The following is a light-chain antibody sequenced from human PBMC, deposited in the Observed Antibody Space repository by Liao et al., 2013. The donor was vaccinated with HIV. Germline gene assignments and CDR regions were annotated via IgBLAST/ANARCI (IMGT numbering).Light chain of an antibody. CDR2: EDS. CDR3: LAWDSRTNWV. V-gene: IGLV3-1*01. J-gene: IGLJ3*02. Sequence: SYELIQPPSVSVSPRQTASITCSGDKLGNKYAFWYQQKPGQSPVVVIYEDSKRPSGIPERFSGSNSGNTATLTISGTQAMDEADYYCLAWDSRTNWVFGGGTKLTVL. CDR1: KLGNKY.